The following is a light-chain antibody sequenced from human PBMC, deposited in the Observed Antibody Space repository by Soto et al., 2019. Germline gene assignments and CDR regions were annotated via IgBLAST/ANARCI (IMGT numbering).Light chain of an antibody. CDR3: QQYKNWPWT. V-gene: IGKV3-15*01. CDR1: QSVSSS. Sequence: EIVMTQSPATLSVSPGERATLSCRTSQSVSSSLACYQHKPGQAPSLLIYGASTRATGIPARFSGSGSGTEFTLTISSLQSEDCAVYYCQQYKNWPWTFGQGTKVDIK. CDR2: GAS. J-gene: IGKJ1*01.